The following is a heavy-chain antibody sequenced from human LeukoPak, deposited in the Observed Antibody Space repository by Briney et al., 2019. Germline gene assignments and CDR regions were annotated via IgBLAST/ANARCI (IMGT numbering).Heavy chain of an antibody. CDR1: GYTFTSYD. J-gene: IGHJ6*03. D-gene: IGHD6-13*01. CDR2: MNPNSGNT. CDR3: ARASSSSPNPSYYYYYYMDV. Sequence: ASVKVSCKASGYTFTSYDINWVRQATGQGLEWMGWMNPNSGNTGYAQKFQGRVTITRNTSISTAYMELSSLRSEDTAVYYCARASSSSPNPSYYYYYYMDVWGKGTTVTVSS. V-gene: IGHV1-8*03.